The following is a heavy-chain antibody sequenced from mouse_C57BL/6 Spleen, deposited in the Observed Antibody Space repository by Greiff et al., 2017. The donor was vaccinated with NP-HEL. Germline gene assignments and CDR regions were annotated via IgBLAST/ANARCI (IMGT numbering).Heavy chain of an antibody. CDR1: GYTFTSYW. Sequence: VQLQQPGAELVKPGASVKLSCKASGYTFTSYWMPWVKQRPGRGLEWIGRIDPNSGGTYYHDKFKSKVTLSVDKPYSTPYLQLSSLTSEDSAVDYCERSNYGSRQAWFAYWGQGTLVTVSA. D-gene: IGHD1-1*01. CDR2: IDPNSGGT. V-gene: IGHV1-72*01. CDR3: ERSNYGSRQAWFAY. J-gene: IGHJ3*01.